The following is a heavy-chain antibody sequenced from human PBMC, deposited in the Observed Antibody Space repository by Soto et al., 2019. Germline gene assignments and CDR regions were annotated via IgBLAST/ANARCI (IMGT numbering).Heavy chain of an antibody. CDR1: GYRCTSYW. CDR3: ARNDKSGYFNWFDP. CDR2: IFPSDSDT. D-gene: IGHD3-22*01. J-gene: IGHJ5*02. V-gene: IGHV5-51*01. Sequence: PGESLKISGRTSGYRCTSYWIACIRQMPGKGLEWMGIIFPSDSDTRYSPSFQGQVTISADRSTSTVLLQWASLKASDTAVYFCARNDKSGYFNWFDPWGQGTLVTVSS.